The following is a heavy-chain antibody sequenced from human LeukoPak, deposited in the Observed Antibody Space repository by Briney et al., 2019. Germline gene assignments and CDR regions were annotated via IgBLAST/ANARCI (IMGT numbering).Heavy chain of an antibody. CDR2: IYSGGST. V-gene: IGHV3-53*01. D-gene: IGHD3-3*01. CDR3: ARNYDFWSGYYRGGAFDI. Sequence: GGSLRLSCAASGFTVSSNYMSWVRQAPGKGLEWVSVIYSGGSTYYADSVKGRFTISRDNSKNTLYLQMNSLRAEDTAVYYCARNYDFWSGYYRGGAFDIWGQGTMVTVSS. CDR1: GFTVSSNY. J-gene: IGHJ3*02.